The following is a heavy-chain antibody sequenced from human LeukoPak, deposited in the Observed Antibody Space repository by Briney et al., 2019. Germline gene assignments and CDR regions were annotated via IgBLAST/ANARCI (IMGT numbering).Heavy chain of an antibody. CDR3: AIKARRNIAAAGGADY. CDR1: GGSFSGYY. D-gene: IGHD6-13*01. CDR2: INHSGST. Sequence: SETLSLTCAVHGGSFSGYYWSWIRQPPGKGLEWIGEINHSGSTNYNPSLKSRVTISVDTSKNQFSLKLSSVTAADTAVYYCAIKARRNIAAAGGADYWGQGTLVTVSS. J-gene: IGHJ4*02. V-gene: IGHV4-34*01.